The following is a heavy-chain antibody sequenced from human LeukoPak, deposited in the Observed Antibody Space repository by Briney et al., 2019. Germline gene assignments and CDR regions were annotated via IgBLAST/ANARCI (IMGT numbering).Heavy chain of an antibody. Sequence: SETLSLTCTVSGGSISSSSYYWGWIRQPPGKGLEWIGSIYYSGSTNYNPSLKSRVTISVDTSKNQFSLKLSSVTAADTAVYYCARVPPSGDDAFDIWGQGTMVTVSS. J-gene: IGHJ3*02. CDR2: IYYSGST. CDR1: GGSISSSSYY. D-gene: IGHD3-10*01. CDR3: ARVPPSGDDAFDI. V-gene: IGHV4-39*07.